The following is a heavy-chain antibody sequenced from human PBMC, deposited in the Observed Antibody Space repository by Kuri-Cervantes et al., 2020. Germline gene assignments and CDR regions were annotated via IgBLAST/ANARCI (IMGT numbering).Heavy chain of an antibody. J-gene: IGHJ4*02. CDR3: ARGFREDSSGYYGPRIDY. Sequence: ASVKVSCKASGYTFTSYGISWVRQAPGQGLEWMGWINGAYGNTKYSQKFQGRVTITMDTSASTAYMELSSLTSEDTAVFYCARGFREDSSGYYGPRIDYWGQGTLVTVSS. V-gene: IGHV1-18*01. CDR1: GYTFTSYG. CDR2: INGAYGNT. D-gene: IGHD3-22*01.